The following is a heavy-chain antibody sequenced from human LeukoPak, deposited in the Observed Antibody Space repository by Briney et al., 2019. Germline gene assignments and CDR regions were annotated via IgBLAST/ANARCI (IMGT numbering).Heavy chain of an antibody. D-gene: IGHD5-18*01. V-gene: IGHV3-23*01. Sequence: GGSLRLSCAASGFPFSSYAMNWVRQAPGKGLEWVSVISGSGGSTYYADSVKGRFTISRDNSKNTLYLQMNSLRAEDTAVYYCGKSEAYSFAYGIDFWGEGTLVTVSS. CDR3: GKSEAYSFAYGIDF. CDR2: ISGSGGST. CDR1: GFPFSSYA. J-gene: IGHJ4*02.